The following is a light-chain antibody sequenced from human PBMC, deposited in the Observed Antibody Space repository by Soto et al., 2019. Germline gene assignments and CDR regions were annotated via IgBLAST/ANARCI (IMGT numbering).Light chain of an antibody. CDR1: QSVSTR. V-gene: IGKV1-5*02. Sequence: DIQMTQSPSSLSASVVDRFTIVFRASQSVSTRLAWYQQKPGKAPKVLIYDASSWAGGVPSRFTGSGSGTEFTLTINSLQPDDFATYYCQQYSVYWTFGQGTKVDI. CDR3: QQYSVYWT. J-gene: IGKJ1*01. CDR2: DAS.